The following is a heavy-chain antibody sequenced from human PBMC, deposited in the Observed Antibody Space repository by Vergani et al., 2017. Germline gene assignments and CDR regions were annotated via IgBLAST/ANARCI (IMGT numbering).Heavy chain of an antibody. Sequence: QVQLQESGPGLVKPSQTLSLTCTVSGGSISSGGYYWSWIRQPPGKGLEWIGYIYYSGSTYYNPSLKSRVTISVDTSKNQFSLKLISVTAADTAVYYCARGEVITMVRGVIDAFDIGGQGTMVTVSS. CDR1: GGSISSGGYY. D-gene: IGHD3-10*01. CDR3: ARGEVITMVRGVIDAFDI. V-gene: IGHV4-31*03. J-gene: IGHJ3*02. CDR2: IYYSGST.